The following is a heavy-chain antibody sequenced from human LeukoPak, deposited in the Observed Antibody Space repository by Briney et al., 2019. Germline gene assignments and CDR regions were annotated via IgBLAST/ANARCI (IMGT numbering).Heavy chain of an antibody. V-gene: IGHV1-8*01. Sequence: GASVKVSCKASGYTFTSYDINWVRQATGQGLEWMGWMNPNSGNTGYAQKFQGRVTMTRNTSISTAYMELSSLRSEDTAVYYCARGRPSEGGSGYYFDYWGQGTLVTVSS. CDR1: GYTFTSYD. CDR2: MNPNSGNT. CDR3: ARGRPSEGGSGYYFDY. D-gene: IGHD3-22*01. J-gene: IGHJ4*02.